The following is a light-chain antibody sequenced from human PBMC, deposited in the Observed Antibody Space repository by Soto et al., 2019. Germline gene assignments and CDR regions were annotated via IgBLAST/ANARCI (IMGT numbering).Light chain of an antibody. J-gene: IGKJ3*01. Sequence: AIQMTQSPSSLSASVGDRVTITCRASQGIRNDLDWFQQKPGKAPKLLIYAASNLQSGVPARFSGSGSGTDFTLTISSLQPVDFATYYCLQKYFYPFTFGPGTKVDIK. V-gene: IGKV1-6*01. CDR1: QGIRND. CDR3: LQKYFYPFT. CDR2: AAS.